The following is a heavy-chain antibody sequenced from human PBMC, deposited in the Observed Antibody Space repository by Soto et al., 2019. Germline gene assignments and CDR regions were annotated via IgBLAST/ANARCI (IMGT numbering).Heavy chain of an antibody. Sequence: GGSLRLSCAASGFTFSSYGMHWVRQAPGKGLEWVAVISYDGSNKYYADSVKGRFTISRDNFKNTLYLQMNSLRAEDTAVYYCARDEYYFDYWGQGTLVTVSS. CDR1: GFTFSSYG. CDR2: ISYDGSNK. V-gene: IGHV3-30-3*01. J-gene: IGHJ4*02. CDR3: ARDEYYFDY.